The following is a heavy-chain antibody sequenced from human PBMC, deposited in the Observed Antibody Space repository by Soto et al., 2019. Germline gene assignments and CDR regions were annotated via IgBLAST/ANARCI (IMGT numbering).Heavy chain of an antibody. CDR1: GYMFGSYG. V-gene: IGHV1-18*01. J-gene: IGHJ4*02. D-gene: IGHD3-10*01. CDR2: ISAFNGNT. CDR3: ARDGGYGAGSYLDY. Sequence: QGQLVQSGAEVKRPGASVKVSCKASGYMFGSYGISWVRQAPGQGLEWMGWISAFNGNTNYPQNLQGRVTMTTDTSTSTAYMELRTLRLDDSAMYYCARDGGYGAGSYLDYWGQGTLVTVSS.